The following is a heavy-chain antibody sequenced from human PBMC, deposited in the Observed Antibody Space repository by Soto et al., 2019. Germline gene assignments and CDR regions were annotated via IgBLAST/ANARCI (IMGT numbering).Heavy chain of an antibody. CDR3: AKDGGGYCTNGVCPIEYGGYFDY. J-gene: IGHJ4*02. CDR2: ISYDGSNK. CDR1: GFTFSSYG. D-gene: IGHD2-8*01. Sequence: GGSLRLSCAASGFTFSSYGMHWVRQAPGKGLEWVAVISYDGSNKYYADSVKGRFTISRDNSKNTLYLQMNSLRAEDTAVYYCAKDGGGYCTNGVCPIEYGGYFDYWGQGTLVTVSS. V-gene: IGHV3-30*18.